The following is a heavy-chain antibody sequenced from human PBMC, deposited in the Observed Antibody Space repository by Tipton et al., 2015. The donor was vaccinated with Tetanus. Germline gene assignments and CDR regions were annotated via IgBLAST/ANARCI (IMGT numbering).Heavy chain of an antibody. CDR1: GSSITSTTHY. J-gene: IGHJ4*02. D-gene: IGHD3-10*01. CDR2: IYHNGGT. CDR3: ARGGTMVHGVILQDHFYY. Sequence: TLSLTCTVSGSSITSTTHYWGWIRQPPGKGLEWTGFIYHNGGTYYNPSLKSRATISVDRSKNQFSLKLSSVTAADTAVYFCARGGTMVHGVILQDHFYYWGQGTLVTVSS. V-gene: IGHV4-30-2*01.